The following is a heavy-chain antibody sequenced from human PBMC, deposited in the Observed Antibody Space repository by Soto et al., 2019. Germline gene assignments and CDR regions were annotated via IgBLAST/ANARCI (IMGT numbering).Heavy chain of an antibody. J-gene: IGHJ4*02. CDR2: IKQDGSEK. CDR3: ARDSDYIWGSYREFDY. D-gene: IGHD3-16*02. Sequence: GGSLRLSCAASGFTFSSYWMSWVRQAPGKGLEWVANIKQDGSEKYYVDSVKGRFTISRDNAKNSLYLQMNSLRAEDTAVYYCARDSDYIWGSYREFDYWGQGTLVTVSS. CDR1: GFTFSSYW. V-gene: IGHV3-7*01.